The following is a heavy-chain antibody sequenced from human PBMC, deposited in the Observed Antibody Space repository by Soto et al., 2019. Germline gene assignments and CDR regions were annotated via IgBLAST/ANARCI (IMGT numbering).Heavy chain of an antibody. Sequence: QVQLVESGGGVVQPGRSLRLSCAASGFTFSSYGMHWVRQAPGKGLEWVAVIWYDGSNKYYADSVKGRFTISRDNSKTTLYLQMNSLRAEDTAVYYCARGTDAFDIWGQGTMVTVSS. CDR2: IWYDGSNK. V-gene: IGHV3-33*01. CDR1: GFTFSSYG. J-gene: IGHJ3*02. CDR3: ARGTDAFDI.